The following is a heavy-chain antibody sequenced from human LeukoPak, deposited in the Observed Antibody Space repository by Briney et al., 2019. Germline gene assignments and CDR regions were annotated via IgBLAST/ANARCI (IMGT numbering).Heavy chain of an antibody. D-gene: IGHD2-2*01. Sequence: GASVKVSCKASGYTSTSYGISWVRQAPGQGLEWMGWISAYNVNPKYAQTLQGRVTLTTATSTSTPYLDLRSLRSDDTAVYYCARDLVSCSSTSCHHPYYFDYWGQGTLVTVSS. CDR1: GYTSTSYG. J-gene: IGHJ4*02. V-gene: IGHV1-18*01. CDR3: ARDLVSCSSTSCHHPYYFDY. CDR2: ISAYNVNP.